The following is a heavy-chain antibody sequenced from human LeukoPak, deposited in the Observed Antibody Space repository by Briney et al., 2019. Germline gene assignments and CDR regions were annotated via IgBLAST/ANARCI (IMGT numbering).Heavy chain of an antibody. CDR1: GGSFSGYY. CDR3: ARVVVVPAAIRKNWFDP. Sequence: SETLSLTCAVYGGSFSGYYWSWIRQPPGKGLEWIGEINHSGSTNHNPSLKSRVTISVDTSKNQFSLKLSSVTAADTAVYYCARVVVVPAAIRKNWFDPWGQGTLVTVSS. V-gene: IGHV4-34*01. D-gene: IGHD2-2*02. J-gene: IGHJ5*02. CDR2: INHSGST.